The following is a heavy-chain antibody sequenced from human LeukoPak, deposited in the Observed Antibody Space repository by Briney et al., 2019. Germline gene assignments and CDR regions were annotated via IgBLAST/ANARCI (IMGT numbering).Heavy chain of an antibody. J-gene: IGHJ4*02. CDR3: AKVIWGYSPIDY. D-gene: IGHD3-16*01. Sequence: HSGGSLRLSCAASGFTFSSYAMTWVRQAPGKGLEWVSAISGSGDRYADSVKGRFTISRDNSKDTLYLQMNILRAEDTAVYYCAKVIWGYSPIDYWGQGTLVTVSS. CDR1: GFTFSSYA. V-gene: IGHV3-23*01. CDR2: ISGSGDR.